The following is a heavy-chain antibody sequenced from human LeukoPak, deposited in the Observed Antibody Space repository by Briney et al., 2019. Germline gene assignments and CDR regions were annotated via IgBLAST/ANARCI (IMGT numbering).Heavy chain of an antibody. CDR1: GFTFDDYG. D-gene: IGHD6-13*01. Sequence: GGSLRLSCATSGFTFDDYGMSWVRQAPGKGLEWVSGINWNGGSTGYADSVKGRFTISRDNAKNSLYLQMNSLRAEDTALYYCAKDIRAAAGTLDYWGQGTLVTVSS. V-gene: IGHV3-20*04. CDR3: AKDIRAAAGTLDY. CDR2: INWNGGST. J-gene: IGHJ4*02.